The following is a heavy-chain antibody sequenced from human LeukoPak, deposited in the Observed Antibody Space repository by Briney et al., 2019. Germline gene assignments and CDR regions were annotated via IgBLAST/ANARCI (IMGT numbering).Heavy chain of an antibody. V-gene: IGHV3-21*01. J-gene: IGHJ4*02. CDR1: GFTFSSYS. CDR2: ISSSSSYI. D-gene: IGHD3-9*01. CDR3: ARDLGYDILTGYLDY. Sequence: GGPLRLSCAASGFTFSSYSMNWVRQAPGKGLEWVSSISSSSSYIYYADSVKGRFTISRANAKTSLYLQMNSLSAEDTAVYYCARDLGYDILTGYLDYWGQGTLVTVSS.